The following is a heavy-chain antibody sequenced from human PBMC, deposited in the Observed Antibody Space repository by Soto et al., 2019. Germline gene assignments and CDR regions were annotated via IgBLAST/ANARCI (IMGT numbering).Heavy chain of an antibody. V-gene: IGHV1-69*06. CDR1: GRIFSSFP. Sequence: QVQVVQSGAEVKKPGSSVKISCKASGRIFSSFPTSWVRQVPGQGLEWMGGVISASGSVTYAPKFQGRVTISAVNSAGIGYMEFTSLTSEDTAIYYCERVGSRDAYNYVLDHWGRGTMVTVSS. CDR2: VISASGSV. CDR3: ERVGSRDAYNYVLDH. J-gene: IGHJ1*01. D-gene: IGHD5-18*01.